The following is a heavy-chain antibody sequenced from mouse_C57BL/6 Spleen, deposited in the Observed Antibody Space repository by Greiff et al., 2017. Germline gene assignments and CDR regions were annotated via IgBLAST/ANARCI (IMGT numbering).Heavy chain of an antibody. D-gene: IGHD2-10*02. CDR3: ARRYGNYEDYAMDY. J-gene: IGHJ4*01. V-gene: IGHV5-6*01. Sequence: EVQLVESGGDLVKPGGSLKLSCAASGFTFSSYGMSWVRQTPDKRLEWVATISSGGSYTYYPDSVKGRFTISRDNAKNTLYLQMSSLKSEDTAMYYCARRYGNYEDYAMDYWGQGTSVTVSS. CDR1: GFTFSSYG. CDR2: ISSGGSYT.